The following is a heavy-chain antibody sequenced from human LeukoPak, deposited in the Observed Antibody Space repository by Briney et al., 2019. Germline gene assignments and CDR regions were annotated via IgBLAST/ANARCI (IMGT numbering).Heavy chain of an antibody. CDR3: ARRSGPYVDTAMADY. CDR1: GYTFTSYA. CDR2: INTNTGNP. Sequence: ASVKVSCKASGYTFTSYAMNWVRQAPGQGLEWIGWINTNTGNPTYAQGFTGRFVFSLDTSVSTAYLQISSLKAEDTAVYYCARRSGPYVDTAMADYWGQGTLVTVSS. V-gene: IGHV7-4-1*02. D-gene: IGHD5-18*01. J-gene: IGHJ4*02.